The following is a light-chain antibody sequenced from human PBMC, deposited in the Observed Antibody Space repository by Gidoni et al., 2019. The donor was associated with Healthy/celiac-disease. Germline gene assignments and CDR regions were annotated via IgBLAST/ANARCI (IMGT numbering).Light chain of an antibody. CDR3: SSYTSSSTLV. J-gene: IGLJ2*01. V-gene: IGLV2-14*01. Sequence: QSALTQPAAGSGSPGQSITISCTGTSSDVGGYNYVSWYQQHPGKAPKLMIYDGSNRPSGVSSRFAGAKSGNTASLTIAGLQAEDEADYYCSSYTSSSTLVFGGGTKLTVL. CDR1: SSDVGGYNY. CDR2: DGS.